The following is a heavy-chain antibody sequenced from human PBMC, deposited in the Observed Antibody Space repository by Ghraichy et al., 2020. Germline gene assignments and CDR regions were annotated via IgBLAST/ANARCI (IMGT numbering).Heavy chain of an antibody. CDR1: GFIFSGYW. CDR2: IKKDGSEK. V-gene: IGHV3-7*01. D-gene: IGHD6-19*01. Sequence: GGSLRLSCAASGFIFSGYWMSWVRQAPGKGPEWVANIKKDGSEKYYVDSVKGRFTMSRDNAKNSLYLQMNSLRAEDTAVYYCARDLGGGWYFDYWGQGALVTVSS. J-gene: IGHJ4*02. CDR3: ARDLGGGWYFDY.